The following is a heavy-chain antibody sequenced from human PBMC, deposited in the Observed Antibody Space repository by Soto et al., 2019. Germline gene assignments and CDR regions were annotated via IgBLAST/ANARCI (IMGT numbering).Heavy chain of an antibody. CDR3: AKDLGSYLSPAFDY. Sequence: GGSLRLSCAASGFSFSRFEMNWVRQAPGKGLEWVSYISSSSDIIYYADSVKGRFTISRDNAKNSLYLQMNSLRPEDTAVYYCAKDLGSYLSPAFDYWGLGTLVTVSS. CDR1: GFSFSRFE. CDR2: ISSSSDII. J-gene: IGHJ4*02. V-gene: IGHV3-48*03. D-gene: IGHD1-26*01.